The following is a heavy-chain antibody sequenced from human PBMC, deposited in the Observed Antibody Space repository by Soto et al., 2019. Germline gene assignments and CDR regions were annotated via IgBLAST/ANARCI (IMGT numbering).Heavy chain of an antibody. CDR3: AGSSPLFY. Sequence: EVQLVESGGGLVQPGGSLRLSCAASDFTVSSNYMSWVRQAPGKGLEWVAVIYSGGSTYYADSVKGRFTISRHNSKNTLYLQMNSLRAEETAVYYCAGSSPLFYWGQGTLVTVSS. J-gene: IGHJ4*02. CDR2: IYSGGST. CDR1: DFTVSSNY. D-gene: IGHD6-13*01. V-gene: IGHV3-53*04.